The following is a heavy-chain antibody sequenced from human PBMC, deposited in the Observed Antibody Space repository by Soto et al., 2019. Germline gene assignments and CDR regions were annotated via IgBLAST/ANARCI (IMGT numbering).Heavy chain of an antibody. J-gene: IGHJ6*03. CDR3: AKRFCTAPTGVYVDFYYYMYH. D-gene: IGHD2-8*02. CDR2: ISGSGDST. V-gene: IGHV3-23*01. CDR1: GFTFSSYA. Sequence: EVQLLVSGGGLVQPGGSLRLSCAASGFTFSSYALSWVRQAPGKGMEWVSGISGSGDSTNYADSVKGRFTITRDNFGNTVCLQMVSLRAADTAVYSCAKRFCTAPTGVYVDFYYYMYHWGEGTTVTVS.